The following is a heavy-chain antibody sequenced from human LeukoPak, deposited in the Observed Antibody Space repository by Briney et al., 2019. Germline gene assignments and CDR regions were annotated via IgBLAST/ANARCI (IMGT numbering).Heavy chain of an antibody. J-gene: IGHJ6*02. V-gene: IGHV4-34*01. CDR3: ARGRRSRSNYYYGMDV. CDR2: INHSGST. CDR1: GGSFSGYY. Sequence: PSETLSLTCAVYGGSFSGYYWSWIRHPPGRGLEWIGEINHSGSTNYNPSLKSRVTISVDTSKSQFSLKLSSVTAADTAVYYCARGRRSRSNYYYGMDVWGQGTTVTVSS. D-gene: IGHD2-2*01.